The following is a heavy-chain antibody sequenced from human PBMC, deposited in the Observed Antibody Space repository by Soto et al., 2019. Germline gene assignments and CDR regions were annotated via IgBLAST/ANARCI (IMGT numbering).Heavy chain of an antibody. CDR2: ISTSGSTV. J-gene: IGHJ4*02. CDR1: RFTFSTCE. CDR3: VRYCSTTLCNGVATRTFDY. Sequence: GGSLRLSCADSRFTFSTCEMNWVRQAPGKGLEWVSYISTSGSTVYYADSVKGRFTISRDNTRNSLYLQMNSLRDEDTALYYCVRYCSTTLCNGVATRTFDYWGQGTLVTVSS. D-gene: IGHD2-2*01. V-gene: IGHV3-48*03.